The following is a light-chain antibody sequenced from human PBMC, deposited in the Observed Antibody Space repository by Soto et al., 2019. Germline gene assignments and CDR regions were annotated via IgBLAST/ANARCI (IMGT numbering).Light chain of an antibody. Sequence: DIQITQSPSSLSASLGYRVIITCRASQTISSHLNWYQQKPGKAPNLLVYAASSLQSGVPSRFTGSGSGTDFTLTISSLQPEDFATYFCQQSYTTPITFGQGTRLEIK. V-gene: IGKV1-39*01. J-gene: IGKJ5*01. CDR3: QQSYTTPIT. CDR1: QTISSH. CDR2: AAS.